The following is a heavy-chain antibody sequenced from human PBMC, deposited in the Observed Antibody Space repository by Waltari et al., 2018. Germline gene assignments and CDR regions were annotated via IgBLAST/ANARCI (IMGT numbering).Heavy chain of an antibody. CDR1: GFSFYNYW. Sequence: EVQLVESGGGLVQPGGSLRLSCAASGFSFYNYWMDWVRQAPGKGLEWVANIKQDGSESHHVDSVRGRFTISRDNAQNLLYLQMNSLRAEDTAVYYCSVSLNSWGQGTLVTVSS. V-gene: IGHV3-7*01. CDR3: SVSLNS. J-gene: IGHJ4*02. CDR2: IKQDGSES.